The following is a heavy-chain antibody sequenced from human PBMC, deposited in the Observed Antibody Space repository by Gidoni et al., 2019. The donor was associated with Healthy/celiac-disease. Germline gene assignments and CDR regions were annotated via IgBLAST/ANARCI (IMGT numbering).Heavy chain of an antibody. V-gene: IGHV2-5*01. D-gene: IGHD5-18*01. CDR1: GFSLSTSGVG. J-gene: IGHJ5*02. CDR2: IYWNDDK. CDR3: AHRRRGYSYGSFWFDP. Sequence: QITLKESGPTLVKPTQTLTLTCTFSGFSLSTSGVGVGWIRQPPGKALEWLALIYWNDDKRYSPSLKSRLTITKDTSKNQVVLTMTNMDPVDTATYYCAHRRRGYSYGSFWFDPWGQGTLVTVSS.